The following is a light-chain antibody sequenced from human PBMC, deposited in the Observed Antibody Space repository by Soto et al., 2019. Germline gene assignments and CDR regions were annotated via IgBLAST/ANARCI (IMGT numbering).Light chain of an antibody. J-gene: IGKJ5*01. CDR2: VAF. CDR3: QQSFRSTIT. CDR1: QSIALS. V-gene: IGKV1-39*01. Sequence: DIQMTQSPSSLSASVGDTVTMTCRASQSIALSVNWYQQKPGKAPKLIIYVAFTLESGVPSRFSGSGSGTEGTITIRSLKQEDGATYYCQQSFRSTITFGQGTRLEIK.